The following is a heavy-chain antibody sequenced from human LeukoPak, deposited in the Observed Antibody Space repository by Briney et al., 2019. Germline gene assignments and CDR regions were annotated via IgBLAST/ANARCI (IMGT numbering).Heavy chain of an antibody. CDR1: GYTFTDYY. V-gene: IGHV1-2*02. D-gene: IGHD5-24*01. Sequence: ASLSVSCTASGYTFTDYYLHWVRQAPGQGLEWMGWINSNNGVTNSTQTFKGRVTMTSDASISTAYMVLNTLTSDDTAVYYCETREMATNMGLEYWGQGTLVTVSS. J-gene: IGHJ4*02. CDR2: INSNNGVT. CDR3: ETREMATNMGLEY.